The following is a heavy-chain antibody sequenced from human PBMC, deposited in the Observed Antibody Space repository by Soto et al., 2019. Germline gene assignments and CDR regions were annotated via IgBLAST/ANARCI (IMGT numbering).Heavy chain of an antibody. CDR3: ARRNVAASSLAYYYGMDV. Sequence: PGESLKISCKGSGYSFTSYWNSWVRQMPGKGLEWMGRIDPSDSYTNYSPSFQGHVTISADKSISTAYLQWSSLKASDTAMYYCARRNVAASSLAYYYGMDVWGQGTTVTVSS. CDR1: GYSFTSYW. J-gene: IGHJ6*02. V-gene: IGHV5-10-1*01. CDR2: IDPSDSYT. D-gene: IGHD6-19*01.